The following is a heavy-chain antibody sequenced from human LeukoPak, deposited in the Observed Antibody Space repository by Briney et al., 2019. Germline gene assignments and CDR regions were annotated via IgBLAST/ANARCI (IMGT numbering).Heavy chain of an antibody. J-gene: IGHJ4*02. CDR3: ARGFGAFFDY. Sequence: ASVKVSCKASGYTFTSYDINWVRQATGQGREWMGWMNPNSGNPDYAQKFQGRVTMTRNTSISTAYMELSSLRSEDTAVYYCARGFGAFFDYWGQGTLVTVSS. CDR2: MNPNSGNP. D-gene: IGHD3-10*01. CDR1: GYTFTSYD. V-gene: IGHV1-8*01.